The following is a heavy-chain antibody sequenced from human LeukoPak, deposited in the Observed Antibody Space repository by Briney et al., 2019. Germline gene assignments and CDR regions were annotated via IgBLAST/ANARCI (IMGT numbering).Heavy chain of an antibody. V-gene: IGHV3-53*01. Sequence: ETLSLTCTVSGGSISSSSYYWGWIRQPPGKGLEWVSDIYTDDRTYYADSVKGRFAISRDDSKNMLFLQMDSLRVEDTAVYYCARDRAAADPWGQGTLVTVSS. J-gene: IGHJ5*02. CDR2: IYTDDRT. CDR3: ARDRAAADP. D-gene: IGHD6-13*01. CDR1: GGSISSSSYY.